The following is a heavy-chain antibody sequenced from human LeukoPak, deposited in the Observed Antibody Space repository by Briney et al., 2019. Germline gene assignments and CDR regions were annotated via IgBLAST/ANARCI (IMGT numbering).Heavy chain of an antibody. J-gene: IGHJ6*02. CDR1: VFTFSDSA. CDR2: IRTKANNYAT. Sequence: GGSLRLSCAASVFTFSDSAIHWVRQASGKGLEWVGRIRTKANNYATVYAASVKGRFTMSRDDSKNTAYLQMNSLKTEDTAVYYCSGHEYGMDVWGQGTTVTVSS. V-gene: IGHV3-73*01. CDR3: SGHEYGMDV.